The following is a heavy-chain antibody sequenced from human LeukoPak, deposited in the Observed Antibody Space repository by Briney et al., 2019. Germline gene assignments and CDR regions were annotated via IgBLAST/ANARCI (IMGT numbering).Heavy chain of an antibody. Sequence: GGSLRLSCAASGFTVSSNYMSWVRQAPGKGLEWVAVITYDGITTYSDDSVKGRFTISRDTSKSTLHLQMNNLRPEDTAVYFCVKEQGSGYYRTADYWSQGTLVTVSS. J-gene: IGHJ4*02. CDR2: ITYDGITT. D-gene: IGHD3-10*01. CDR3: VKEQGSGYYRTADY. CDR1: GFTVSSNY. V-gene: IGHV3-30*18.